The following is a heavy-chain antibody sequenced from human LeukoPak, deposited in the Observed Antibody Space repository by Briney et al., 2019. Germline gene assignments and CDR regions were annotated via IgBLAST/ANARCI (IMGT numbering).Heavy chain of an antibody. Sequence: SETLSLTCTVSGGSISSYYWRWIRQPPGKGLEWMGYIYYSGSTNYSPSLKSRVTISVDTSKNQFSLKLSSVTAADTAVYYCARSNYDFWSGSPAVQYFYWGQGTLVTVSS. J-gene: IGHJ4*02. V-gene: IGHV4-59*01. D-gene: IGHD3-3*01. CDR1: GGSISSYY. CDR2: IYYSGST. CDR3: ARSNYDFWSGSPAVQYFY.